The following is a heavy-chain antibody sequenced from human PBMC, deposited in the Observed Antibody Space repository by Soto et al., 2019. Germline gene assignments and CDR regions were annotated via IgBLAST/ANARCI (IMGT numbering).Heavy chain of an antibody. CDR1: GFPFSDSY. CDR3: ARSLTVTIHYYYYGMDV. Sequence: GGSLRLSCAASGFPFSDSYMSWIRQAPGKGLEWVSSISSSSSYIYYADSVKGRFTISRDNAKNSLYLQMNSLRAEDTAVYYCARSLTVTIHYYYYGMDVWGQGTTVTFSS. D-gene: IGHD4-17*01. CDR2: ISSSSSYI. V-gene: IGHV3-11*06. J-gene: IGHJ6*02.